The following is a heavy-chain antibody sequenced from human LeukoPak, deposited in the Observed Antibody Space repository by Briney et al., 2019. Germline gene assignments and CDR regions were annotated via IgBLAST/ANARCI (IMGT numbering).Heavy chain of an antibody. CDR3: ARDQTKSEWSAVV. CDR1: GGTFSSYA. J-gene: IGHJ6*02. CDR2: IIPIFGTA. V-gene: IGHV1-69*01. Sequence: SVKVSCKASGGTFSSYAISWVRQAPGQGLEWMGGIIPIFGTANYAQKFQGRVTFTADESTSTAYMELSSLRSEDTAVYYCARDQTKSEWSAVVWGQGTTVTVSS. D-gene: IGHD2-2*01.